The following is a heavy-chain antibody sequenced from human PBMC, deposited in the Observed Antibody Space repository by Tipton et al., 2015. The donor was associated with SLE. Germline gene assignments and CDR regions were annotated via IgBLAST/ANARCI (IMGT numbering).Heavy chain of an antibody. D-gene: IGHD3/OR15-3a*01. V-gene: IGHV4-59*02. CDR1: GASVSSHY. Sequence: TLSLTCTVSGASVSSHYWNWIRQTPGKGLEWIGYIHYNRDTNYHPSLKSRVTISVDTSKNQLSLKLTSVTAADTAVYYCARDRMDYWNAFNVWGQGTMVTVSS. J-gene: IGHJ3*01. CDR2: IHYNRDT. CDR3: ARDRMDYWNAFNV.